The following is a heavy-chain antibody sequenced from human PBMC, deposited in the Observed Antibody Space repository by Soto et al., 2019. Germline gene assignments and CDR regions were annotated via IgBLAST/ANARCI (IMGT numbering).Heavy chain of an antibody. CDR3: AREHDDWSAYSFDF. CDR1: GCSFIRYA. V-gene: IGHV1-3*01. D-gene: IGHD3-3*01. Sequence: AAVKVSCKSCGCSFIRYAIHWVRQAPGQRLEWMGWINVATGNTKYSQHFQGRVTITRDTSASTAYMELNGLTSDDTAIYSCAREHDDWSAYSFDFWGQGTLVTVSS. CDR2: INVATGNT. J-gene: IGHJ4*02.